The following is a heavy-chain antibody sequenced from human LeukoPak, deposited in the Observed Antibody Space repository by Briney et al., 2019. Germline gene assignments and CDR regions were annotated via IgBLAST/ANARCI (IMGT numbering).Heavy chain of an antibody. CDR2: IYHSGST. CDR1: GYSISSGYY. CDR3: AREDYYFDS. J-gene: IGHJ4*02. V-gene: IGHV4-38-2*02. Sequence: SETLSLTCTVSGYSISSGYYWGWIRQPPGKGLEWIGSIYHSGSTYYNPSLKSRVTISVDTSKNQFSLKLRSVTAADTALYYCAREDYYFDSWGQGALVTVSS.